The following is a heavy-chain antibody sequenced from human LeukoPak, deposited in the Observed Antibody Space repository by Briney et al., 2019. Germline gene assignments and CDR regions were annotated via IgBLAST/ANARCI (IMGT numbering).Heavy chain of an antibody. Sequence: SETLSLTCSVSGDSISTYYWSWIRKPPGKGLEWIGYIHYTGRTDSNPSLKSRITISADTSKNQFSLKLSSVTAADTAVYYCARHGGSYDFDFWGQGTLVTVSS. CDR2: IHYTGRT. CDR3: ARHGGSYDFDF. J-gene: IGHJ4*02. D-gene: IGHD1-26*01. CDR1: GDSISTYY. V-gene: IGHV4-59*08.